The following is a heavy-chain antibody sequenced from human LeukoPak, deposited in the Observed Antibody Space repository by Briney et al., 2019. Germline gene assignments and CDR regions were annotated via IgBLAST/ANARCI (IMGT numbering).Heavy chain of an antibody. CDR2: ISSSSSYI. CDR3: ARDWRYSYGPPDFDY. CDR1: GFTFSSYS. J-gene: IGHJ4*02. D-gene: IGHD5-18*01. Sequence: GGSLRLSCAASGFTFSSYSMNWVRQAPGKGLEWVSSISSSSSYIYYADSVKGRFTISRDNAKNSLYLQMNSLRAEDTAVYYCARDWRYSYGPPDFDYWGQGTLVTVSS. V-gene: IGHV3-21*01.